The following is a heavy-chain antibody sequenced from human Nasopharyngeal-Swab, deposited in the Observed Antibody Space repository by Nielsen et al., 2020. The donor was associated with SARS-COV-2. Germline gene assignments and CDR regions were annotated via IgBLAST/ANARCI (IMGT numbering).Heavy chain of an antibody. CDR1: GASVSSNSAA. J-gene: IGHJ3*02. CDR2: TYYRSKWYN. CDR3: ARVWSSSSGDAFDI. Sequence: LRLSCAISGASVSSNSAAWNWIRQSPSSGLEWLGRTYYRSKWYNDYAVSVKSRITINPDTSKNQFSLQLNSVTPEDTAVYYCARVWSSSSGDAFDIWGQGTMVTVSS. D-gene: IGHD6-6*01. V-gene: IGHV6-1*01.